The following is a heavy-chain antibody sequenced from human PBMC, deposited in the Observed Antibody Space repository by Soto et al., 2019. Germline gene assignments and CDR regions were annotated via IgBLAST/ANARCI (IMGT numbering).Heavy chain of an antibody. V-gene: IGHV3-74*01. Sequence: IRLSYTASEFNFISYCIHRVRQTPGKGLVWVSRINSDGSSTSYADSVKGRFTISRDNAKNTLYLQMNSLRAEDTAVYYCARVLYVVVAATPLDDAFDILGKGTMVTV. J-gene: IGHJ3*02. CDR3: ARVLYVVVAATPLDDAFDI. CDR2: INSDGSST. D-gene: IGHD2-15*01. CDR1: EFNFISYC.